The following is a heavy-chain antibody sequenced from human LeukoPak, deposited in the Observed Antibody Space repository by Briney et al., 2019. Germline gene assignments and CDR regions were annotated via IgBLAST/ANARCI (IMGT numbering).Heavy chain of an antibody. CDR3: AREISGWYKVDY. J-gene: IGHJ4*02. Sequence: KPGGPLRLSCAASGFTFSSYSMNWVRQAPGKGLEWVSSISSSSSYIYYADSVKGRFTISRDNAENSLYLQMNSLRAEDTAVYYCAREISGWYKVDYWGQGTLVTVSS. D-gene: IGHD6-19*01. V-gene: IGHV3-21*01. CDR2: ISSSSSYI. CDR1: GFTFSSYS.